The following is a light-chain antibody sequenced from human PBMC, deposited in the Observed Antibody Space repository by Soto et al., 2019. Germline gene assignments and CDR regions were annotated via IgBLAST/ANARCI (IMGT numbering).Light chain of an antibody. CDR2: EVT. CDR3: SSYTSRTAPYV. J-gene: IGLJ1*01. Sequence: QSVLTQPASVSGSPGQSITISRTGTSSDVGGYNYVSWYQQHPGKAPKLIIYEVTNRPSGVSNRFSGSKSGDTASLTISGLQAEDEADYYCSSYTSRTAPYVFGGGTKVTVL. CDR1: SSDVGGYNY. V-gene: IGLV2-14*01.